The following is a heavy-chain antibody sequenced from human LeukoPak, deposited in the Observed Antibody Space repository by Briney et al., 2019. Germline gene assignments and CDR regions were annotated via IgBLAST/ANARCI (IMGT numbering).Heavy chain of an antibody. Sequence: SETLSLTCTVSGGSISSSSYYWGWIRQPPGKGLEWIGSIYYSGSTYYNPSLKSRVTISVDTSKNQFSLKLSSVTAADTAVYYCARRKGSGSYWVDYWGQETLVTVSS. J-gene: IGHJ4*02. D-gene: IGHD3-10*01. CDR3: ARRKGSGSYWVDY. CDR1: GGSISSSSYY. CDR2: IYYSGST. V-gene: IGHV4-39*01.